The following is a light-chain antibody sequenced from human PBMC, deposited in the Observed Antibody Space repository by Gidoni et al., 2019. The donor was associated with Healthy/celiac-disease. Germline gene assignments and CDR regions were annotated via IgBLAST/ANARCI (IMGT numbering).Light chain of an antibody. J-gene: IGLJ2*01. CDR2: EVS. V-gene: IGLV2-8*01. Sequence: GQSVTISCTGTSSDVGGYNYVSWYQQHPGKAPKLMIYEVSKRPSGVPDRFSGSKSGNTASLTVSGLQAEDEADYYCSSYAGSNNLVFGGGTKLTVL. CDR1: SSDVGGYNY. CDR3: SSYAGSNNLV.